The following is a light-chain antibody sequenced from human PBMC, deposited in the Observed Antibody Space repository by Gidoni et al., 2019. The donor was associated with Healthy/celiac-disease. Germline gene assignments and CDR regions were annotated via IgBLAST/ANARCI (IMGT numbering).Light chain of an antibody. J-gene: IGLJ2*01. CDR2: EVS. V-gene: IGLV2-8*01. Sequence: GQSVTISCTGTSSDVGGYNYVSWYQQHPGKAPKLMIYEVSKRPSGVPDRFSGSKSGNTASLTVSGLQAEDEADYYCSSYAGSNNLVFGGGTKLTVL. CDR1: SSDVGGYNY. CDR3: SSYAGSNNLV.